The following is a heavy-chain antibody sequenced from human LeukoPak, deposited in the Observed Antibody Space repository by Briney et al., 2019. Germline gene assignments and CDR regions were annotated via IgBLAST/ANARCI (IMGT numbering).Heavy chain of an antibody. D-gene: IGHD3-9*01. V-gene: IGHV3-23*01. J-gene: IGHJ4*02. CDR1: GLIFSNYA. CDR2: ISCRSGST. CDR3: AKWGDYDVLTGYYVSDF. Sequence: PDASLRLSCAASGLIFSNYAMYWVPHASGKGLEWVSAISCRSGSTHYTDAEKGPFTISRDSSKNTLYLQMNSLRADDTAVYYCAKWGDYDVLTGYYVSDFWGQGALVTVSS.